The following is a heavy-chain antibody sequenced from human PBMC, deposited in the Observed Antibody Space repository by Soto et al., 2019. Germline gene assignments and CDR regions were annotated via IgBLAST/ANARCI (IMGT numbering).Heavy chain of an antibody. V-gene: IGHV3-23*01. CDR2: ISGSGGST. D-gene: IGHD2-15*01. CDR3: AKGDIVVVVAAVGEVGAFDI. CDR1: GFTFSSYA. J-gene: IGHJ3*02. Sequence: GGSLRLSCAASGFTFSSYAMSWVRQAPGKGLEWVSAISGSGGSTYYADSVKGRFTISRDNSKNTLYLQMNSLRAEDTAVYYCAKGDIVVVVAAVGEVGAFDIWGQGTMVTVSS.